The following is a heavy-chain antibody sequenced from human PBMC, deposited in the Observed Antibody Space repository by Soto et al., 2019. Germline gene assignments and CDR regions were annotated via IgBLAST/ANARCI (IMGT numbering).Heavy chain of an antibody. CDR1: GGTFSSYA. V-gene: IGHV1-69*13. J-gene: IGHJ3*02. Sequence: GASVKVSCKASGGTFSSYAISWVRQAPGQGLEWMGGIIPIFGTANYAQKFQGRVTITADESTSTAYMELSSLRSEDTAVYYCARDPTYYYDSSGRTDAFDIWGQGTMVTVSS. D-gene: IGHD3-22*01. CDR2: IIPIFGTA. CDR3: ARDPTYYYDSSGRTDAFDI.